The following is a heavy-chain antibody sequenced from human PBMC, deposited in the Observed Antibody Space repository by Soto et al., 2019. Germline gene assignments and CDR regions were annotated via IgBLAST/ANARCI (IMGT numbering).Heavy chain of an antibody. J-gene: IGHJ5*02. D-gene: IGHD6-13*01. Sequence: ASVKVSCKASGYTFTGYYMHWVRQAPGQGLEWMGWINPNSGGTNYAQKFQGWVTMTRDTSISTAYMELSRLRSDDTAVYYCARARFVRGARIAAAGTASVWFDPWGQGTLVTVSS. CDR2: INPNSGGT. CDR1: GYTFTGYY. CDR3: ARARFVRGARIAAAGTASVWFDP. V-gene: IGHV1-2*04.